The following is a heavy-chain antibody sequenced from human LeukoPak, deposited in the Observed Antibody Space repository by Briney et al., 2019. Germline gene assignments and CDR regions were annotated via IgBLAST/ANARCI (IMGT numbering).Heavy chain of an antibody. CDR1: GYSFTSYW. J-gene: IGHJ4*02. D-gene: IGHD6-13*01. CDR2: IYPGDSDT. CDR3: ARARAGLFDY. Sequence: PGGSLRLSCKGSGYSFTSYWIGWVRQMPGKGLEWMGIIYPGDSDTTYSPSFQGQVTISADKSISTAYLQWSSLKASDTAMYYCARARAGLFDYWGQGTLVAVSS. V-gene: IGHV5-51*01.